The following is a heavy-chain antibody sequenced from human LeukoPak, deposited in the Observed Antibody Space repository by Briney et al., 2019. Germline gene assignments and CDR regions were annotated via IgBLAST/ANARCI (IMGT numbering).Heavy chain of an antibody. CDR3: GGGGVWDF. CDR2: INHNGNVN. Sequence: GGSLRLSCAASGFTFSSYWMNWARQAPGKGLEWVASINHNGNVNYYVGSVKGRFTISRDNAKNSLYLQMSNLRAEDTAVYFWGGGGVWDFGAKGARVPVSS. D-gene: IGHD3-16*01. CDR1: GFTFSSYW. V-gene: IGHV3-7*03. J-gene: IGHJ6*04.